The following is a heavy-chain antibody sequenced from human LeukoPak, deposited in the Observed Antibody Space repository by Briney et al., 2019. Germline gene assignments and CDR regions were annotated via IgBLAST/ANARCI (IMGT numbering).Heavy chain of an antibody. J-gene: IGHJ4*02. CDR1: GGSISSGSYY. Sequence: SETLSLTCTVSGGSISSGSYYWSWIRQPAGKGLEWIGRIYTSGSTNYNPSLKSRVTISVDTSKNQFSLKLSSVTAADTAVYYCARGSSLRYFDWFPYGYYFDYWGQGTLVTVSS. CDR3: ARGSSLRYFDWFPYGYYFDY. CDR2: IYTSGST. V-gene: IGHV4-61*02. D-gene: IGHD3-9*01.